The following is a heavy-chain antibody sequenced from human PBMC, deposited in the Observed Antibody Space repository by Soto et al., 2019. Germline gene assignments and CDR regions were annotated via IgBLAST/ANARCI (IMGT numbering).Heavy chain of an antibody. CDR1: GYTFSSYG. Sequence: QVHLMQSGAEVKSPGASVRVSCKASGYTFSSYGVSWVRQAHGQGLEFMAWISVYNGHTNYAQKFQGRVTMTTDTATITADMELRSLRSAVTAVYFCARCDFCDYVPPLDHWGQGPLVTVAA. V-gene: IGHV1-18*01. J-gene: IGHJ4*02. CDR2: ISVYNGHT. D-gene: IGHD4-17*01. CDR3: ARCDFCDYVPPLDH.